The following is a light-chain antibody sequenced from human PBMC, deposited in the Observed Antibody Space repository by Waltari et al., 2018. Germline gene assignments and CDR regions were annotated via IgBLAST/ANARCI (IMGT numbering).Light chain of an antibody. V-gene: IGKV2-30*02. J-gene: IGKJ2*01. CDR1: QSLVHSDGNTY. Sequence: DVVMTQSPLSLSVTLGQPASISCRSSQSLVHSDGNTYLQWFQQRPGQSPRRLIYKVSSRESGVPDRFSGSGSVTDFTLKISRVEAEDVGVYYCMQGTYWPYTFGQGTKLDIK. CDR2: KVS. CDR3: MQGTYWPYT.